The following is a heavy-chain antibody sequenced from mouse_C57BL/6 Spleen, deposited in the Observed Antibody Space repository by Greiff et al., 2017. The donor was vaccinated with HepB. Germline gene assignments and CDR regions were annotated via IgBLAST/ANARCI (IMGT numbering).Heavy chain of an antibody. D-gene: IGHD1-1*02. V-gene: IGHV5-9*01. CDR2: ISGGGGNT. Sequence: EVHLVESGGGLVKPGGSLKLSCAASGFTFSSYTMSWVRQTPEKRLEWVATISGGGGNTYYPDSVKGRFTISRDNAKNTLYLQMSSLRSEDTALYYCARHLYGAFAYWGQGTLVTVSA. CDR3: ARHLYGAFAY. CDR1: GFTFSSYT. J-gene: IGHJ3*01.